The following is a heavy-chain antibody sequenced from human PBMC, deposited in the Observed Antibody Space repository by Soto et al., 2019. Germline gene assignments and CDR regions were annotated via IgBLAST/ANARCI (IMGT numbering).Heavy chain of an antibody. CDR2: IYPGDSDT. D-gene: IGHD3-3*01. Sequence: GESLKISCKGSGYSFTSYWIGWVRQMPGKGLEWMGIIYPGDSDTRYSPSFQGQVTISADKSISTAYLQWSSLKASDTAMYYCATTYYGFWSGYYMSKQPPHWFDPWGQGTLVTVSS. V-gene: IGHV5-51*01. CDR3: ATTYYGFWSGYYMSKQPPHWFDP. J-gene: IGHJ5*02. CDR1: GYSFTSYW.